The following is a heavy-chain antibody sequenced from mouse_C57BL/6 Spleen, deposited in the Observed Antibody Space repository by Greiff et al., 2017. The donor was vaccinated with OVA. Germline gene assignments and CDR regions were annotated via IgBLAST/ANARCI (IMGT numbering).Heavy chain of an antibody. J-gene: IGHJ2*01. Sequence: QVQLKQSGAELVRPGTSVKMSCKASGYTFTNYWIGWAKQRPGHGLEWIGDIYPGGGYTNYNEKFKGKATLTADKSSSTAYMQFSSLTSEDSAIYYCARSYDGYYFDYWGQGTTLTVSS. CDR3: ARSYDGYYFDY. CDR2: IYPGGGYT. CDR1: GYTFTNYW. V-gene: IGHV1-63*01. D-gene: IGHD2-3*01.